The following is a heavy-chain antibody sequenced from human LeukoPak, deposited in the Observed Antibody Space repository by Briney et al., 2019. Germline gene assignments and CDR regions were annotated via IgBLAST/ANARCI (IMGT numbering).Heavy chain of an antibody. CDR2: ISYDGSNK. J-gene: IGHJ3*02. CDR3: AREWIDVGAAFDI. D-gene: IGHD2-2*03. Sequence: GGSLRLSCAASGFAFSSYAMHWVRQAPGKGLEWVAVISYDGSNKYYADSVKGRFTISRDSSKNTLYLQMNSLRAEDTAVYYCAREWIDVGAAFDIWGQGTMVTVSS. V-gene: IGHV3-30-3*01. CDR1: GFAFSSYA.